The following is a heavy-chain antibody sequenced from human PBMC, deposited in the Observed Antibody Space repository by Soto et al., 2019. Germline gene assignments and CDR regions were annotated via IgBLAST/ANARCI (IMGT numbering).Heavy chain of an antibody. J-gene: IGHJ4*02. Sequence: SETLSLTCTVSGGSISSGGYYWSWIRQHPGKGLEWIGYIYYSGSTYYNPSLKSRVTISVDTSKNQFSLKLSSVTAADTAVYYCARDKSGDYDYWGQGTLVTVS. CDR2: IYYSGST. CDR3: ARDKSGDYDY. V-gene: IGHV4-31*03. CDR1: GGSISSGGYY. D-gene: IGHD4-17*01.